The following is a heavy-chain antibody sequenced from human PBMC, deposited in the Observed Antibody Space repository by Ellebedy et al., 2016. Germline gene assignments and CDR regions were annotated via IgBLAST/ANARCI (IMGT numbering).Heavy chain of an antibody. CDR2: INPNNGGT. D-gene: IGHD6-13*01. CDR3: ARVRQQLIWSDAFDI. CDR1: GYTFIGYY. Sequence: ASVKVSCKAFGYTFIGYYIHWVRQAPGQGPEWMGWINPNNGGTDYAQKFQGWVTMTRDTSISTAYMEMNRLTSDDTAMYFCARVRQQLIWSDAFDIWGQGTMVTVSS. V-gene: IGHV1-2*04. J-gene: IGHJ3*02.